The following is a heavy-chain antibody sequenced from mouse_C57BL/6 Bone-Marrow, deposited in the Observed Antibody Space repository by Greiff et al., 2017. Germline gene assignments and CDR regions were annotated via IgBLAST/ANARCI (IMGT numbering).Heavy chain of an antibody. Sequence: QVQLQQPGAELVKPGASVKMSCKASGYTFTSYWITWVKQRPGQGLEWIGDIYPGSGSTNYNEKFKSKATLTVDTSSSTAYMQLSSLTSEASSVYYCARPYYSNYWYFDVWGTETTVTDSS. CDR1: GYTFTSYW. D-gene: IGHD2-5*01. J-gene: IGHJ1*03. CDR3: ARPYYSNYWYFDV. CDR2: IYPGSGST. V-gene: IGHV1-55*01.